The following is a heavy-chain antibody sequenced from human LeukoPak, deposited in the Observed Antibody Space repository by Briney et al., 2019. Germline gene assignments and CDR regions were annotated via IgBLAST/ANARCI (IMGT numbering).Heavy chain of an antibody. V-gene: IGHV4-61*02. D-gene: IGHD4-23*01. J-gene: IGHJ4*02. CDR3: ARHLPTTVVSMTFDY. CDR1: GGSISSGSYY. CDR2: IYTSGST. Sequence: SETLSLTCTVSGGSISSGSYYWSWIRQPAGKGLEWIGRIYTSGSTNYNPSLKSRVTISVDTSKNQFSLKLSSVTAADTAVYYCARHLPTTVVSMTFDYWGQGTLVTVSS.